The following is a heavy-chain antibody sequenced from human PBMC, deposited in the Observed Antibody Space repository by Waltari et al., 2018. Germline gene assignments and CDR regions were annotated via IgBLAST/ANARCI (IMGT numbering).Heavy chain of an antibody. V-gene: IGHV3-64*01. CDR1: GFTFSTYT. J-gene: IGHJ4*02. D-gene: IGHD2-21*01. CDR2: IRSNGLST. Sequence: EVQLVESGGGLAQPGGSLRLSCAASGFTFSTYTMHWVRQAPGKGLEFVSAIRSNGLSTYYANSVKGRFTISRDNFKNTLYLQMGSLKTEDMAVYYCARASAYCGGDCYFDYWGRGTLVTVSS. CDR3: ARASAYCGGDCYFDY.